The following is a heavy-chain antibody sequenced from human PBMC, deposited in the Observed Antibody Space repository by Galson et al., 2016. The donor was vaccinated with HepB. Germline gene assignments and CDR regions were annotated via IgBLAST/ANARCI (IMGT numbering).Heavy chain of an antibody. J-gene: IGHJ3*02. CDR1: GDSVSGTTIA. CDR3: ARDGYTSGWHGAFEI. CDR2: TYYRSKWYY. D-gene: IGHD6-19*01. Sequence: CAISGDSVSGTTIAWNWIRHSPSRGLEWLGGTYYRSKWYYDYAGSVKSRITINPDTSRNQFSLQLNSVTPEDTAVYYCARDGYTSGWHGAFEIWGQGTMVTVSS. V-gene: IGHV6-1*01.